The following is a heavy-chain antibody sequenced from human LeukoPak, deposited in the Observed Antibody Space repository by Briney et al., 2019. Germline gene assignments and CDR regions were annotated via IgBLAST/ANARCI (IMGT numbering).Heavy chain of an antibody. CDR2: ISDGGHTT. CDR3: AKVGIVVAGDFYDY. Sequence: GGSLRLSCATSGFTFSINAMSWVRQAPGKGLEWVSVISDGGHTTHYADSVKGRFTISRDNSKNTLYLQMNSLRAEDTATYYCAKVGIVVAGDFYDYWGQGTLVTASS. CDR1: GFTFSINA. V-gene: IGHV3-23*01. J-gene: IGHJ4*02. D-gene: IGHD3-22*01.